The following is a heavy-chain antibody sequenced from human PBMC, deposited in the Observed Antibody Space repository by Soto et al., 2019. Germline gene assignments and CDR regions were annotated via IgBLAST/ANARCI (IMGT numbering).Heavy chain of an antibody. CDR2: IIPIFGTA. D-gene: IGHD2-2*01. CDR3: ARAELVPADPLGFWFDP. J-gene: IGHJ5*02. Sequence: ASVKVSCKAPGGTFSSYAISWVRQAPGQGLEWMGGIIPIFGTANYAQKFQGRVTITADESTSTAYMELSSLRSEDTAVYYCARAELVPADPLGFWFDPWGQGTLVTVSS. V-gene: IGHV1-69*13. CDR1: GGTFSSYA.